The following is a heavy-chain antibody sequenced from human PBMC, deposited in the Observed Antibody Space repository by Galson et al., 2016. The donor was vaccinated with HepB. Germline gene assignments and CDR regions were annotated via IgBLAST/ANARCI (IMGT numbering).Heavy chain of an antibody. J-gene: IGHJ4*02. Sequence: SLRLSCAASGFTFSSYTMNWVRQAPGKGLEWVSSISGSGNSIYNADLVKGRFTISRDNAKNSLYLQMSSLRAEDTAMYYCARSTLTGTPLNDYWGQGILVTVSS. D-gene: IGHD1-1*01. CDR2: ISGSGNSI. CDR3: ARSTLTGTPLNDY. V-gene: IGHV3-21*06. CDR1: GFTFSSYT.